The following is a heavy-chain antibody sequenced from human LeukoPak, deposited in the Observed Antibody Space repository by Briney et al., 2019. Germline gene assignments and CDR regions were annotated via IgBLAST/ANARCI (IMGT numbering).Heavy chain of an antibody. CDR1: GYTFSSYW. D-gene: IGHD3-3*01. CDR3: ARQNDFRLDY. V-gene: IGHV5-51*01. Sequence: GESLKISGKGSGYTFSSYWIGWVRQMPGKGLEWMGIIYPGDSDTRYSPSLQGQVTISVDTSIGTAYLQWSSLKASDTAIYYCARQNDFRLDYWGQGTLVTVSS. CDR2: IYPGDSDT. J-gene: IGHJ4*02.